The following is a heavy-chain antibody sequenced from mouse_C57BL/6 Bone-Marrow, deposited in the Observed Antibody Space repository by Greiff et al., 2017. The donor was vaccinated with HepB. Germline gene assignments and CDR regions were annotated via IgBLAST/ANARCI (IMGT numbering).Heavy chain of an antibody. Sequence: QVQLQQSGAELAKPGASVKLSCKASGYTFTSYWMHWVKQRPGQGLEWIGYINPSSGYTKNNQKFKDKATLTADKSSRTAYMQLISLTYEDSAVYYCASSPSYYYGSSYGYFDVWGTGTTVTVSS. CDR3: ASSPSYYYGSSYGYFDV. V-gene: IGHV1-7*01. D-gene: IGHD1-1*01. CDR2: INPSSGYT. J-gene: IGHJ1*03. CDR1: GYTFTSYW.